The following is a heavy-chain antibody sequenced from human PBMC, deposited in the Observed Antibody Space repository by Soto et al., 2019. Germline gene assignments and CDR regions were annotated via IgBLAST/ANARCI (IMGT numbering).Heavy chain of an antibody. D-gene: IGHD3-10*01. CDR2: GGSGGSR. CDR3: VKFRGRAYPYYYMDV. V-gene: IGHV3-23*01. J-gene: IGHJ6*03. CDR1: GFTFSAYG. Sequence: GGSLRLSCVTSGFTFSAYGMTWVRQAPGKGLEWVSYGGSGGSRYYAESVKGRFTISRDNSKNTLSLEMNSLRAEDTATYYCVKFRGRAYPYYYMDVWGKGTTVTVSS.